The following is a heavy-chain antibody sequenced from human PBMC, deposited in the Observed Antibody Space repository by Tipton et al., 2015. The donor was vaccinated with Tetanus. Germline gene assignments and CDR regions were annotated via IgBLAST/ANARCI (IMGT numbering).Heavy chain of an antibody. CDR1: GFTFKSYT. Sequence: SLRLSYTASGFTFKSYTLNWVRQAPGNGLEWVAAIGGSRLTPYYADSVKGRFTISRDNSRNTLSLQLNSLRADDTAIYYCAKEALGVLNLWGNGTTVIVSS. CDR2: IGGSRLTP. J-gene: IGHJ6*04. D-gene: IGHD1-14*01. CDR3: AKEALGVLNL. V-gene: IGHV3-23*01.